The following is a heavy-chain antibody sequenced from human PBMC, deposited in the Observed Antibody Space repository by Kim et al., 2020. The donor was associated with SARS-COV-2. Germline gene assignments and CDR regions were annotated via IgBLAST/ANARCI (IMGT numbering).Heavy chain of an antibody. J-gene: IGHJ4*02. Sequence: TIYYADSVKGRFTISRDNAKNSLYLQMNSLRAEDTAVYYCARVMAAAVDYWGQGTLVTVSS. D-gene: IGHD6-13*01. CDR3: ARVMAAAVDY. V-gene: IGHV3-11*04. CDR2: TI.